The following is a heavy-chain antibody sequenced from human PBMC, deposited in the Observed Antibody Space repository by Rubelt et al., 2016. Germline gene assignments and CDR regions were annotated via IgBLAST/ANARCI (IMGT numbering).Heavy chain of an antibody. V-gene: IGHV3-23*04. D-gene: IGHD6-13*01. CDR1: GFTFSRYA. CDR2: ISGSGGST. J-gene: IGHJ4*02. CDR3: ANDRVGSWFSLDY. Sequence: EVQLVESGGGLVQPGGSLRLSCAASGFTFSRYAMNWVRQAPGKGLEWVAAISGSGGSTFYADSVKGRFTISRDNSKNTLYLQLNSLRAEETAVDDLANDRVGSWFSLDYWGQGTLVTVS.